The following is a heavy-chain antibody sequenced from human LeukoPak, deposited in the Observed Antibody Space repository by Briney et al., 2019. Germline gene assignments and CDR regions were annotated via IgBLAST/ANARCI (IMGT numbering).Heavy chain of an antibody. CDR3: AKMPDSSGYFDY. CDR1: GFTFSSYA. J-gene: IGHJ4*02. D-gene: IGHD3-22*01. Sequence: GGSLRLSCAASGFTFSSYAMHWVRQAPGKGLEWVAFIRYDGSNKYYADSVKGRFTISRDNSKNTLYLQMNSLRAEDTAVYYCAKMPDSSGYFDYWGQGTLVTVSS. CDR2: IRYDGSNK. V-gene: IGHV3-30*02.